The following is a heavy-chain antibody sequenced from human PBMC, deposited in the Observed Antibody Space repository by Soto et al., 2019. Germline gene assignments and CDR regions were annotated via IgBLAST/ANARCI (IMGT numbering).Heavy chain of an antibody. CDR3: ARVTPPVNGMDV. J-gene: IGHJ6*02. V-gene: IGHV6-1*01. CDR1: GDSVSSNSAA. CDR2: TYYRSKWYN. Sequence: QSPTLSLTCAISGDSVSSNSAAWNWIRQSPSRGLEWLGRTYYRSKWYNDYAVSVKSRITINPDTSKNQFSLQLNSVTPEDTAVYYCARVTPPVNGMDVWGQGTTVIVSS.